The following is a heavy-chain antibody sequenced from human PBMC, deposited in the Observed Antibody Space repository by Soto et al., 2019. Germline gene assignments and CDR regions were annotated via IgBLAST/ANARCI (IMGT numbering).Heavy chain of an antibody. J-gene: IGHJ2*01. CDR1: GGSISSSSYY. V-gene: IGHV4-39*01. CDR3: ARQHYYDSSRYYYGWYFDL. D-gene: IGHD3-22*01. CDR2: IYYSGST. Sequence: PSETLSLTCTVSGGSISSSSYYWGWIRQPPGKGLEWIGSIYYSGSTYYNPSLKSRVTISVDTSKNQFSLKLSSVTAAETAVYYCARQHYYDSSRYYYGWYFDLWGLGTLVT.